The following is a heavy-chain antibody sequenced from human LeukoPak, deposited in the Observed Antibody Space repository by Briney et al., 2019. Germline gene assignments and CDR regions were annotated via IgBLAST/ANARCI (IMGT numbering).Heavy chain of an antibody. CDR2: IYTSGST. D-gene: IGHD3-3*01. V-gene: IGHV4-61*02. CDR3: ARSLWRGDSVFQH. CDR1: GGSISSGSYY. Sequence: SETLSLTCTVSGGSISSGSYYWSWIRQPAGKGLEWIGRIYTSGSTNYNPSLKSRVTISVDTSKNQFSLKLSSVTAADTAVYYCARSLWRGDSVFQHWGQGTLVTVSS. J-gene: IGHJ1*01.